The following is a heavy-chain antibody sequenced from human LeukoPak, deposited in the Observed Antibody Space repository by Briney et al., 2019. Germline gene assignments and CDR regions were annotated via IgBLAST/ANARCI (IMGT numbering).Heavy chain of an antibody. D-gene: IGHD5-18*01. J-gene: IGHJ4*02. CDR1: GFTFSSYA. CDR2: ISSNGGST. Sequence: GGSLRLSCAASGFTFSSYAMHWVRQAPGKGLEYVSAISSNGGSTYYANSVKGRFTISRDNSKNTLYLQMGSLRAEDMAVYYCARSPTSGYSYVYFDYWDQGTLVTVSS. CDR3: ARSPTSGYSYVYFDY. V-gene: IGHV3-64*01.